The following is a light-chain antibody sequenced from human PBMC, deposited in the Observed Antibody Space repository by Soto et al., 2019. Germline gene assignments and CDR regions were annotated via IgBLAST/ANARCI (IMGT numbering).Light chain of an antibody. Sequence: QSALTQPPSASGSPGQSVTISCTGTSSDVGGYNYVSWYQQHPGKAPKLMIYEVSKRPSGVPDRFSGSKSGNTASLTVSGLQAEDEADYYCSSYAGSNLYVFITGTKLTVL. V-gene: IGLV2-8*01. CDR1: SSDVGGYNY. CDR3: SSYAGSNLYV. CDR2: EVS. J-gene: IGLJ1*01.